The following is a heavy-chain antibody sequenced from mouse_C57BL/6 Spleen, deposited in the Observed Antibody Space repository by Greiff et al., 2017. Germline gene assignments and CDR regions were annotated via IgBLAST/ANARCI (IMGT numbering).Heavy chain of an antibody. CDR2: IDPSDSET. V-gene: IGHV1-52*01. J-gene: IGHJ2*01. D-gene: IGHD1-1*01. CDR3: ARGITTVVDYCDD. CDR1: GYTFTSYW. Sequence: QVQLQQPGAELVRPGSSVKLSCKASGYTFTSYWMHWVKQRPIQGLEWIGNIDPSDSETHYNQKFKDKATLTVDKSSSTAYMQLSSLTSEDSAVYYCARGITTVVDYCDDWGQGTTLTVSS.